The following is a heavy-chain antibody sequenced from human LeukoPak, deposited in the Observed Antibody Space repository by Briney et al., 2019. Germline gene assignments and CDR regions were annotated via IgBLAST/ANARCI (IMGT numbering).Heavy chain of an antibody. V-gene: IGHV4-39*01. D-gene: IGHD3-10*01. J-gene: IGHJ6*03. Sequence: SETLSPTCGFYSGSFSGYYWGWIRQPPGKGLEWIGSIYYSGSTYYNPSLKSRVTISVDTSKNQFSLRLSSVTAADTAVYYCARRRGVMNYYYYMDVWGKGTTVTISS. CDR3: ARRRGVMNYYYYMDV. CDR2: IYYSGST. CDR1: SGSFSGYY.